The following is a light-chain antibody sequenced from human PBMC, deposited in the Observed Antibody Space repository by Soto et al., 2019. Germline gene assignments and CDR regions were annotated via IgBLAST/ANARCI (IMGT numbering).Light chain of an antibody. Sequence: QSVLTQPPSVSAAPGQRVTISCSGSNSNIGNNYVSWYQQLPGTAPKLLIYDNNKRPSGIPDRFSGSKSGTSATLDITGLQTGDEAYYYCGTRDSSRIGSVFGTGPKVTVL. CDR3: GTRDSSRIGSV. CDR1: NSNIGNNY. CDR2: DNN. V-gene: IGLV1-51*01. J-gene: IGLJ1*01.